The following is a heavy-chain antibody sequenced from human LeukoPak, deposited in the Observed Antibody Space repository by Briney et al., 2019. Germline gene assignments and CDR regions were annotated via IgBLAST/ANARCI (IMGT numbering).Heavy chain of an antibody. J-gene: IGHJ4*02. CDR1: GYTFTSYY. CDR3: ARAYVIVVPRYYFDY. D-gene: IGHD2-21*01. CDR2: INPSGGST. V-gene: IGHV1-46*01. Sequence: ASVKVSCKSSGYTFTSYYMHWVRQAPGQGLEWMGMINPSGGSTGYAQKFQGRVTMTRDTSTSTVYMELSSLRSEDTAVYYCARAYVIVVPRYYFDYWGQGTLVTVSS.